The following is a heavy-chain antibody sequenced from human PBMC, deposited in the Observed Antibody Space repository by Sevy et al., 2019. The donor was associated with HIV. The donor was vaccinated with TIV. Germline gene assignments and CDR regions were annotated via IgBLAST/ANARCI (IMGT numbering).Heavy chain of an antibody. D-gene: IGHD2-8*01. V-gene: IGHV3-7*01. CDR2: IKQDGSEK. CDR1: GFKSSMYW. Sequence: GGSLRLSCVASGFKSSMYWMSWVRQAPGKGLEWVANIKQDGSEKDYVDSVKGRFTISRDNAKNSLFLQMNNLRAEDTAVYYFGLGLMLYFDLWGRGTLVTVSS. CDR3: GLGLMLYFDL. J-gene: IGHJ2*01.